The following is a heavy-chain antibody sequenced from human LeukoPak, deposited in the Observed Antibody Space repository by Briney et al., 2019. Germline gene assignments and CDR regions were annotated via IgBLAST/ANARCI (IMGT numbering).Heavy chain of an antibody. CDR2: IYHSGST. J-gene: IGHJ4*02. Sequence: GSLRLSCAASGFTFSNYAMTWVRQAPGKGLEWIGYIYHSGSTIYNPSLKRRLTISLDTSKNQVSLNLRSVTTADAAVYYCTSDYGSGSYRFDYWGQGTLVSVFS. CDR1: GFTFSNYA. CDR3: TSDYGSGSYRFDY. D-gene: IGHD3-10*01. V-gene: IGHV4-59*01.